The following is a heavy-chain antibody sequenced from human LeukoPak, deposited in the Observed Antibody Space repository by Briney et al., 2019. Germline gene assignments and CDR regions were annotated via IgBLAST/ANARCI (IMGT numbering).Heavy chain of an antibody. CDR1: GYTFTSYD. J-gene: IGHJ5*01. D-gene: IGHD1-1*01. CDR2: MSPNSGNT. CDR3: VRAPPNWGFNF. V-gene: IGHV1-8*01. Sequence: APVKVSCKASGYTFTSYDINWVRQATEQGLEWMGWMSPNSGNTGYAQKFQGRVTMTRGTSVTTAYMELSNLRSEDTAVYYCVRAPPNWGFNFWGQGTLVTVSS.